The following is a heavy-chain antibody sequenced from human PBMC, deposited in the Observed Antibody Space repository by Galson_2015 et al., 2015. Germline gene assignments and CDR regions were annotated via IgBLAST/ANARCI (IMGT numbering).Heavy chain of an antibody. CDR2: INSDGSST. J-gene: IGHJ5*02. D-gene: IGHD2-15*01. V-gene: IGHV3-74*01. Sequence: SLRLSCAASGITVSGYWMHWVRQAPGKGLVWVSRINSDGSSTSYADSVKGRFTISRDNAKNTLYLQMNSLRAEDTAVYYCARDGARGVVGFDPWGQGTLVTVSS. CDR1: GITVSGYW. CDR3: ARDGARGVVGFDP.